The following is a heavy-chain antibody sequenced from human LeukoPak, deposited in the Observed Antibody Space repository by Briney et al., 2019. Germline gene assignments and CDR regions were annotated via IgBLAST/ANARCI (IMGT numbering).Heavy chain of an antibody. Sequence: SETLSLTCAVYGGSFSGYYWSWIRQTPGKGLEWIGEINHSGSTNYNPSLRSRVTISVDTSKNQFSLKLSSVTAADTAVYYCARNYDFRSGYYTGGWFDPWGQGTLVTVSS. J-gene: IGHJ5*02. CDR2: INHSGST. D-gene: IGHD3-3*01. CDR1: GGSFSGYY. V-gene: IGHV4-34*01. CDR3: ARNYDFRSGYYTGGWFDP.